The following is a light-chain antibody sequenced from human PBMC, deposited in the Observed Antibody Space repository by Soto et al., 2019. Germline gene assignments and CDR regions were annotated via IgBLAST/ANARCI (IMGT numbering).Light chain of an antibody. V-gene: IGKV3-15*01. CDR1: QSVWSH. Sequence: ELVMTQSPATLSVSPGERATLSCRASQSVWSHLAWYQQKPGQAPRLLIYAASTRASGIEARFSGSGSGTEFTLTISSLRSEDSAVYYCQQYSAWPLIFGPGTTVDIK. CDR2: AAS. CDR3: QQYSAWPLI. J-gene: IGKJ3*01.